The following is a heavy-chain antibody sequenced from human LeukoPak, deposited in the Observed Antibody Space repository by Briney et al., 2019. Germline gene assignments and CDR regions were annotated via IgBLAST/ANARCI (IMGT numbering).Heavy chain of an antibody. Sequence: SETLSLTYTVSGYSISSGYYWGWIRQPPGKGLEWIGSIYHSGSTNYNPSLKSRVTISVDKSKNQFSLKLSSVTAADTAVYYCARSRPHFDYWGQGTLVTVSS. J-gene: IGHJ4*02. CDR2: IYHSGST. V-gene: IGHV4-38-2*02. CDR3: ARSRPHFDY. CDR1: GYSISSGYY. D-gene: IGHD1-14*01.